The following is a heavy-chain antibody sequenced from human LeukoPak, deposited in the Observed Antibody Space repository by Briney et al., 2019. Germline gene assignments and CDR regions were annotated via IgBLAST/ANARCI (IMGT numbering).Heavy chain of an antibody. D-gene: IGHD6-13*01. CDR3: ARDLYSSKPMNFDY. V-gene: IGHV3-23*01. CDR2: ISESGGST. J-gene: IGHJ4*02. Sequence: GGSLRLSCAASGFTFSSYAMSWVRQAPGKGLEWVSGISESGGSTYYAASVKGRFTISRDNSKNTLYLQMNSLRAEDTAVYYCARDLYSSKPMNFDYWGQGTLVTVSS. CDR1: GFTFSSYA.